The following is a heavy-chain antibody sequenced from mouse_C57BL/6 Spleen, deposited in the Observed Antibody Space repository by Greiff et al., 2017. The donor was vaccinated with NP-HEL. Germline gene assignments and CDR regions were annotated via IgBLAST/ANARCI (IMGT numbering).Heavy chain of an antibody. Sequence: ESGPGLVKPSQSLSLTCSVTGYSITSGYYWNWIRQFPGNKLEWMGYISYDGSNNYNPSLKNRISITRDTSKNQFFLKLNSVTTEDTATYYCARGVIYDGYPWFAYWGQGTLVTVSA. CDR3: ARGVIYDGYPWFAY. CDR1: GYSITSGYY. J-gene: IGHJ3*01. D-gene: IGHD2-3*01. CDR2: ISYDGSN. V-gene: IGHV3-6*01.